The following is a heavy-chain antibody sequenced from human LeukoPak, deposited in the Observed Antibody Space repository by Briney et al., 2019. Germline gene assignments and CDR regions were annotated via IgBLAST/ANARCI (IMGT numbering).Heavy chain of an antibody. D-gene: IGHD5-18*01. Sequence: GGSLRLSCAASGFTFSDYGMSWVRQAPGKGLEWVAVISYDGSNKYYADSVKGRFTISRDNSKNTLYLQMNSLRAEDTAVYYCAREGSGYSYGHVDYWGQGTLVTVSS. CDR1: GFTFSDYG. CDR3: AREGSGYSYGHVDY. V-gene: IGHV3-30*03. CDR2: ISYDGSNK. J-gene: IGHJ4*02.